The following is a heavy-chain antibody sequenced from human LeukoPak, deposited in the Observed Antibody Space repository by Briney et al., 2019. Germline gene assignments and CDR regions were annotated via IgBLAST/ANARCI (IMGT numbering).Heavy chain of an antibody. Sequence: PSETLSLTCAVSGYSISSGYQWAWTRQPPGRGLEWIGRVHHNAGAHYNPSLRSRVTISVDASKNHFSLKLSSVTVADTAVYFCARDPRWLTPDCTSTSCYENYFAPWGQGTLVTVSS. CDR1: GYSISSGYQ. CDR3: ARDPRWLTPDCTSTSCYENYFAP. D-gene: IGHD2-2*01. CDR2: VHHNAGA. J-gene: IGHJ5*02. V-gene: IGHV4-38-2*02.